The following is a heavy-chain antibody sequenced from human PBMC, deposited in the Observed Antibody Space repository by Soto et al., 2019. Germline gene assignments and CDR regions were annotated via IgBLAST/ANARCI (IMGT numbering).Heavy chain of an antibody. CDR1: GFTFTSSA. J-gene: IGHJ4*02. CDR3: AAEKGPYYYDSSGSGSFDY. V-gene: IGHV1-58*01. D-gene: IGHD3-22*01. CDR2: IVVGSGNT. Sequence: ASVKVSCKASGFTFTSSAVQCVRQARGQRLEWIGWIVVGSGNTNYAQKFQERVTITRDMSTSTAYMELSSLRSEDTAVYYCAAEKGPYYYDSSGSGSFDYWGQGTLVTVSS.